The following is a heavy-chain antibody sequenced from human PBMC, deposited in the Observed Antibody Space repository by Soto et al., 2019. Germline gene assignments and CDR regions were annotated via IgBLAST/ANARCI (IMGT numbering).Heavy chain of an antibody. V-gene: IGHV4-30-4*01. Sequence: PSETLSLTCTVSGGSISSGDYYWSWIRQPPGKGLEWIGYIYYSGSTYYNPSLKSRVTISVDTSKNQSSLKLSSVTAADTAVYYFAREVGYCSGGSCYYFDYWGQGTLVTVSS. J-gene: IGHJ4*02. CDR3: AREVGYCSGGSCYYFDY. CDR1: GGSISSGDYY. CDR2: IYYSGST. D-gene: IGHD2-15*01.